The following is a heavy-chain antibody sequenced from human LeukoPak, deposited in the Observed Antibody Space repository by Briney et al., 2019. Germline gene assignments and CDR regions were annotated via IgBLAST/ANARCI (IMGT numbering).Heavy chain of an antibody. CDR2: ISYDGSNK. D-gene: IGHD3-10*01. V-gene: IGHV3-30-3*01. Sequence: GGSLRLSCAASGFTFSSYAMHWVRQAPGKGLEWVAVISYDGSNKYYADSVKGRFTISRDNSKNTLYLQMNSLRAEDTAVYYCARDSAPLLWFGELGGAFDIWGQGTMVTVSS. J-gene: IGHJ3*02. CDR1: GFTFSSYA. CDR3: ARDSAPLLWFGELGGAFDI.